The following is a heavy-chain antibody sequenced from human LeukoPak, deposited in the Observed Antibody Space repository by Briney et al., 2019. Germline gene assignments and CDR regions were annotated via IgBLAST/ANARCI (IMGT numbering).Heavy chain of an antibody. CDR1: GFTVSSNS. D-gene: IGHD3-22*01. J-gene: IGHJ4*02. CDR3: AIRDYYDSSGYYLFDY. CDR2: IYSGGST. V-gene: IGHV3-66*01. Sequence: GGSLRLSCTVSGFTVSSNSMSWVRQAPGKGLEWVSVIYSGGSTYYADSVKGRFTISRDNSKNTLYLQMNSLRAEDTAVYYCAIRDYYDSSGYYLFDYWGQGTLVTVSS.